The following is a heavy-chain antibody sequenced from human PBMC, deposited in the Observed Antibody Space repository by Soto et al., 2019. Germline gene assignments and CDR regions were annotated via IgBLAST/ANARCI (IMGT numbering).Heavy chain of an antibody. Sequence: PSETLSLTCTVSGGSISRSAFSRGWFRQPPGKGLEWIGCAYYSGNTSYNPSLKSRVTISVDTSGNQFSLRLNSVTAADTAVYYCTKVSSGWFDPWGQGTLVNVSS. J-gene: IGHJ5*02. CDR2: AYYSGNT. CDR3: TKVSSGWFDP. CDR1: GGSISRSAFS. D-gene: IGHD2-8*01. V-gene: IGHV4-39*01.